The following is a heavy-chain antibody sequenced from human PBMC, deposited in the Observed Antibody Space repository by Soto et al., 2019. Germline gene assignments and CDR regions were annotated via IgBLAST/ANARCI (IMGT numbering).Heavy chain of an antibody. J-gene: IGHJ3*02. Sequence: PGGSLRLSCSASGFTFSSYAMHWVRQAPGKGLEYVSAISSNGGSTYYADSVKGRFTISRDNSKNTLYLQMSSLRAEDTAVYYCVKYSAIIAKVHIAVAGSHIWGQGTMVTVSS. CDR2: ISSNGGST. CDR3: VKYSAIIAKVHIAVAGSHI. D-gene: IGHD6-19*01. V-gene: IGHV3-64D*08. CDR1: GFTFSSYA.